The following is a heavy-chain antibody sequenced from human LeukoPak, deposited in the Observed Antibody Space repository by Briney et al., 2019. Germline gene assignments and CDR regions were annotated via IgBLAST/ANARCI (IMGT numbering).Heavy chain of an antibody. CDR3: ARGVPRCGSSCHLFDY. J-gene: IGHJ4*02. CDR2: IYYSGST. Sequence: PSETLSLTCTVSGGSISSYCWSWIRQPPGKGLEWIGYIYYSGSTNYNPSLKSRVTISVDTSKNQFSLKLSSVTAADTAVYYCARGVPRCGSSCHLFDYWGQGTLVTVSS. V-gene: IGHV4-59*01. CDR1: GGSISSYC. D-gene: IGHD6-13*01.